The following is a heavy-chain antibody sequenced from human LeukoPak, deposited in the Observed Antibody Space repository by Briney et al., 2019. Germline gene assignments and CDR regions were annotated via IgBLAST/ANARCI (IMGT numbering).Heavy chain of an antibody. Sequence: PSETLSLTCAVSGGSISSGGYSWSWIRQPPGKGLEWIGYIYYSGSTYYNPSLKSRVTISVDTSKNQFSLKLSSVTAADTAVYYCASKRSAERWPSWSYYLDYMDVWGKGTMVTVSS. D-gene: IGHD5-24*01. J-gene: IGHJ6*03. CDR1: GGSISSGGYS. CDR2: IYYSGST. CDR3: ASKRSAERWPSWSYYLDYMDV. V-gene: IGHV4-30-4*07.